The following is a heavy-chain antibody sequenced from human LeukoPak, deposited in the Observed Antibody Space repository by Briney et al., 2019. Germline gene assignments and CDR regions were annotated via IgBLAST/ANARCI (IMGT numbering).Heavy chain of an antibody. CDR3: GRSGTYAYFDY. CDR2: ISSSANTI. V-gene: IGHV3-48*01. J-gene: IGHJ4*02. D-gene: IGHD1-26*01. Sequence: TGGSLRLSCAASGFTFSSYNMDWVRQAPGKGLEWVSYISSSANTIYYADSVEGRFTISRDNAKNSLFLQMNSLTAEDTAVYYCGRSGTYAYFDYWGQGTLVTVSS. CDR1: GFTFSSYN.